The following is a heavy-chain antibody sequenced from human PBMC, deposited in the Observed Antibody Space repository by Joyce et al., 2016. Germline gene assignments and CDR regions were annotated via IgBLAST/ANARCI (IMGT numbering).Heavy chain of an antibody. D-gene: IGHD3-22*01. Sequence: QVQLVQSGSEVKKPGASVEVSCKASGYIFTTYGISWVRQAPGQGVEWMGWISANHGNTKYAQKFQGRVTMTIDTSTSTAYMERESLRSDDTAVYYCARDIHYYNSSGYYWGAFDIWGQGTMVSVSS. V-gene: IGHV1-18*01. CDR2: ISANHGNT. J-gene: IGHJ3*02. CDR3: ARDIHYYNSSGYYWGAFDI. CDR1: GYIFTTYG.